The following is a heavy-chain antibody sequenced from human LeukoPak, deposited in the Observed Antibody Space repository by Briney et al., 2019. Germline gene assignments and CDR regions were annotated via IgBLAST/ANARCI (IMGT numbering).Heavy chain of an antibody. J-gene: IGHJ3*02. Sequence: GGSVRLSCAASGFTFSSYSMNWVRQAPGKGLEWISYIIGSSTKFYVDSVKGRFTISRDNAKNSLYLQMNSLRDEDTAVYYCVRDVGYAFDIWGQGTMVTVSS. CDR3: VRDVGYAFDI. CDR1: GFTFSSYS. CDR2: IIGSSTK. D-gene: IGHD1-26*01. V-gene: IGHV3-48*02.